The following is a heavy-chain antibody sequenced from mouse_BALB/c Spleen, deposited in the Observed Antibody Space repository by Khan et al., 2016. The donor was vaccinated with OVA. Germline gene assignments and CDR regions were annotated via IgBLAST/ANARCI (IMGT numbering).Heavy chain of an antibody. V-gene: IGHV5-12-2*01. Sequence: VQLKESGGGLVQPGGSLKLSCAASGFTFSSNTMSWVRPTPEKRLEWVAYITNGGGNTYYPATVKGRFTISRDNAKNTLDLQMSSLKSEDTAMYYCARIPTFITTALDYWGQGTSVTVSS. CDR2: ITNGGGNT. CDR1: GFTFSSNT. J-gene: IGHJ4*01. D-gene: IGHD1-2*01. CDR3: ARIPTFITTALDY.